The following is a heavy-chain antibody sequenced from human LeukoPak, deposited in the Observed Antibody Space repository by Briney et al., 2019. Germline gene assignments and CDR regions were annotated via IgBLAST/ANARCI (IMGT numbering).Heavy chain of an antibody. D-gene: IGHD3-16*01. CDR2: ISGSGGST. CDR1: GFTFSSYA. J-gene: IGHJ4*02. V-gene: IGHV3-23*01. CDR3: AKAVVRDYVWGSYAY. Sequence: GGSLRLSCAASGFTFSSYAMSWVRQAPGKGLEWVSAISGSGGSTYYADSVKGRFTISRDNSKNTPYLQMNSLRAEDTAVYYCAKAVVRDYVWGSYAYWGQGTLVTVSS.